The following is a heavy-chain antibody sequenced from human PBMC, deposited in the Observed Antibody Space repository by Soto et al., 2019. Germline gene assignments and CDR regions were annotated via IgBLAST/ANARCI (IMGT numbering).Heavy chain of an antibody. J-gene: IGHJ1*01. D-gene: IGHD2-15*01. CDR2: INPSGGST. V-gene: IGHV1-46*03. CDR1: GYTFTRYY. CDR3: TRTLTPNPAEYFQH. Sequence: EASVKVSCKASGYTFTRYYMHWVRQAPGQGLEWMGLINPSGGSTSYAQKFQGRVAMTRDTSTSTVYMELSSLRSEDTAVYYCTRTLTPNPAEYFQHWGQGTLVTVSS.